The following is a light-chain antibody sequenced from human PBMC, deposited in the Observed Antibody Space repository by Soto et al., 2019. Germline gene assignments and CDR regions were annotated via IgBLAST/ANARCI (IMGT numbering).Light chain of an antibody. V-gene: IGKV1-39*01. J-gene: IGKJ3*01. Sequence: DIQMTQSPSSLSASVGDRVTITCRASQTISGYLNWYQQKPGKAPKLLIYAASSLQSGVPSRFSGSGSGTDFTLTISSLQPEDFATYYCQQTDSFGPGTKVDIK. CDR1: QTISGY. CDR3: QQTDS. CDR2: AAS.